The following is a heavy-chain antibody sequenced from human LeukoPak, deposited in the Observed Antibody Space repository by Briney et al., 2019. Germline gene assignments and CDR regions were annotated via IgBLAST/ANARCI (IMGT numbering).Heavy chain of an antibody. J-gene: IGHJ4*02. V-gene: IGHV4-59*01. CDR3: ARANGSSSLYFDY. D-gene: IGHD6-6*01. CDR2: IYYSGST. CDR1: GGSISSYY. Sequence: SETLSLTCTVSGGSISSYYWSWIRQPPGKGLEWIGYIYYSGSTNYNPSLKSRVTISVDTSKNQFSLKLSSVTAADTAVYYCARANGSSSLYFDYWGQGTLVTVSS.